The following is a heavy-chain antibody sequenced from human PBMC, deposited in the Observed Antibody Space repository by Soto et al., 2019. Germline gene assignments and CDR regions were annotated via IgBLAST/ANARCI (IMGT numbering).Heavy chain of an antibody. CDR3: ARSTVVAATRGWFVP. Sequence: SVKVSCKASGGTFSSYTISWVRQAPGQGLEWMGRIIPILGIANYAQKFQGRVTITADKSTSTAYMELSSLRSEDTAVYYCARSTVVAATRGWFVPWCQTPLVTV. J-gene: IGHJ5*02. V-gene: IGHV1-69*02. CDR1: GGTFSSYT. D-gene: IGHD2-15*01. CDR2: IIPILGIA.